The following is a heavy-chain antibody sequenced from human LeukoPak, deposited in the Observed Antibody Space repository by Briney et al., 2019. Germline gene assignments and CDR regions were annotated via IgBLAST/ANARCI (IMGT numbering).Heavy chain of an antibody. CDR2: IYSGGST. Sequence: GGSLRLSCAASGFTVSSNNMSWVRHAPGKGLGWVSVIYSGGSTYYADSVKGRFTISRDNSKNTLYLQMNSLRAEDTAVYYCARVPQQTMAPDYWGQGTLVTVSS. CDR1: GFTVSSNN. CDR3: ARVPQQTMAPDY. J-gene: IGHJ4*02. V-gene: IGHV3-53*01. D-gene: IGHD3-10*01.